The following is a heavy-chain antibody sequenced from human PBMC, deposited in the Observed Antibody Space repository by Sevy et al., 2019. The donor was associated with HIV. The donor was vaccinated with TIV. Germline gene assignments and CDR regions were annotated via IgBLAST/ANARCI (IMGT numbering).Heavy chain of an antibody. J-gene: IGHJ5*02. Sequence: GGSLRLSCAASGFTFNFHGMHWVRQAPGKGLEWVAFIWHDGSNKYMADSVKGRFTISRDNSKYTLFLQMNSLTVEDTAVDYCARETDNSARWLDPWGQGTLVTVSS. CDR2: IWHDGSNK. V-gene: IGHV3-30*02. CDR3: ARETDNSARWLDP. CDR1: GFTFNFHG. D-gene: IGHD4-4*01.